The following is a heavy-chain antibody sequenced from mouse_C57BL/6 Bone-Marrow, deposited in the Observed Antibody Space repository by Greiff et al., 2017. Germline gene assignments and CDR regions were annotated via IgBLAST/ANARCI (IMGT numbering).Heavy chain of an antibody. Sequence: EVQVVESGGDLVKPGGSLKLSCAASGFTFSSYGMSWVRQTPDKRLEWVATISSGGSYTYYPDSVKGRFTISRDNAKNTLYLQMSSLKSEDTAMYYCARLTYDYWGQGTLVTVSA. J-gene: IGHJ3*01. CDR1: GFTFSSYG. V-gene: IGHV5-6*01. D-gene: IGHD2-3*01. CDR3: ARLTYDY. CDR2: ISSGGSYT.